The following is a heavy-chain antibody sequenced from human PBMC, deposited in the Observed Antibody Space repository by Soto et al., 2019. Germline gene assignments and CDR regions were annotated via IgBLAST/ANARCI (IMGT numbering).Heavy chain of an antibody. V-gene: IGHV4-34*01. D-gene: IGHD2-2*01. J-gene: IGHJ4*02. CDR3: ARSERQLLSVAQYYFDY. CDR1: GGSFSGYY. CDR2: INHSGST. Sequence: QVQLQQWGAGLLKPSETLSLTCAVYGGSFSGYYCSWIRQPPGKGLEWIGEINHSGSTNYNPSLKSRVTISVDTSKNQFALKLSSVTAADTAVYYCARSERQLLSVAQYYFDYWGQGTLVTVSS.